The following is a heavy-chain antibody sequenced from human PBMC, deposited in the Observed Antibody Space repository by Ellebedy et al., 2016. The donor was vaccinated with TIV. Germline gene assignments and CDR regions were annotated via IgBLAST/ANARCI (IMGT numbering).Heavy chain of an antibody. D-gene: IGHD3-22*01. CDR3: ARTYYYDSSGYYLAY. V-gene: IGHV3-21*04. J-gene: IGHJ4*02. Sequence: PGGSLRLSCAASGFTFTSYSMNRVRQAPGKGLEWVSSISSTGYYIYYADSVTGRFTISRDDARKSLYLQMNSLRAEDTDVYYCARTYYYDSSGYYLAYWGQGTLVTVSS. CDR1: GFTFTSYS. CDR2: ISSTGYYI.